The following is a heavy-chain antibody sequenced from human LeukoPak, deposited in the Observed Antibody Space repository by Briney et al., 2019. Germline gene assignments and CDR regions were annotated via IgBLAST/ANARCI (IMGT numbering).Heavy chain of an antibody. D-gene: IGHD6-13*01. J-gene: IGHJ6*03. CDR1: GGSISSGSYY. CDR2: IYTSGST. V-gene: IGHV4-61*02. CDR3: ARLRAAAGSYYYYMDV. Sequence: SQTLSLTCTVSGGSISSGSYYWSWIRQPAGKGLEWIGRIYTSGSTNYNPSLKSRATISVDTSKNQFSLKLSSVTAADTAVYYCARLRAAAGSYYYYMDVWGKGTTVTVSS.